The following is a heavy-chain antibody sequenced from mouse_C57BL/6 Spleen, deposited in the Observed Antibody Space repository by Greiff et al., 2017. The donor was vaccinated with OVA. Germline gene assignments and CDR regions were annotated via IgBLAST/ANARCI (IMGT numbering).Heavy chain of an antibody. Sequence: DVKVEESGGGLVQPGGSLSLSCAASGFTFTDYYMSWVRQPPGKALEWLGFIRNKANGYTTEYSASVKGRFTISRDNSQSILYLQMNALRAEDSATYYCARYYYGSSYFDYWGQGTTLTVSS. CDR1: GFTFTDYY. CDR2: IRNKANGYTT. V-gene: IGHV7-3*01. D-gene: IGHD1-1*01. CDR3: ARYYYGSSYFDY. J-gene: IGHJ2*01.